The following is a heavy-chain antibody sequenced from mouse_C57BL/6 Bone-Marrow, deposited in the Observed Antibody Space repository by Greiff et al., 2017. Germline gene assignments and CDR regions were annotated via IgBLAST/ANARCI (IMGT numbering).Heavy chain of an antibody. CDR2: ISSGGSYT. CDR3: ARRHWAWFAY. CDR1: GFTFSSYG. V-gene: IGHV5-6*01. J-gene: IGHJ3*01. D-gene: IGHD4-1*01. Sequence: EVQLMESGGDLVKPGGSLKLSCAASGFTFSSYGMSWVRQTPDKRLEWVATISSGGSYTYYPDSVKGRFTISRDNAKNTLYLQMSSLKSEDTAVYCCARRHWAWFAYWGQGTLVTVSA.